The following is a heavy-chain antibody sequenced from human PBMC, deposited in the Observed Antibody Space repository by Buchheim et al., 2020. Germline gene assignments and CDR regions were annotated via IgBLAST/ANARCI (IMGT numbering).Heavy chain of an antibody. J-gene: IGHJ5*02. V-gene: IGHV4-61*01. Sequence: QVQLQESGPRLVKPSETLSLTCTVSGGSVTSGGSVTSGSHYWSWIRQSPGKGLEWIGYLYYSGTTNYNPSLTSRATISVDTSKNQFSLKLRSVTAADTAVYYCAREVIMLTRFDPWGQGTL. D-gene: IGHD3-10*01. CDR2: LYYSGTT. CDR3: AREVIMLTRFDP. CDR1: GGSVTSGGSVTSGSHY.